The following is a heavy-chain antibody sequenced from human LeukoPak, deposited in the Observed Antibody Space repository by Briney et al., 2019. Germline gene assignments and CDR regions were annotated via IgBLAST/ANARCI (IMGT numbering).Heavy chain of an antibody. CDR3: ARDPHGGSGSDPHDAFDI. CDR2: IKSDGSKT. Sequence: GGSLRLSCAASGFTFRSYWIHWVRQAPGKGLVWVSRIKSDGSKTSYADSVKGRFTISRDNTKNTLYLQMNSLRAEDTAVYYCARDPHGGSGSDPHDAFDIWGQGTMVTVSS. J-gene: IGHJ3*02. V-gene: IGHV3-74*01. D-gene: IGHD1-26*01. CDR1: GFTFRSYW.